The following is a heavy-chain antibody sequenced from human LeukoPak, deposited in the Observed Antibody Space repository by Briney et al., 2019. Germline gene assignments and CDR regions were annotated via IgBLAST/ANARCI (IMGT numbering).Heavy chain of an antibody. J-gene: IGHJ4*02. CDR2: IDGSSRII. CDR3: AKDRNCGGNCN. CDR1: GFTFSAYS. V-gene: IGHV3-48*01. Sequence: PGGSLRLSCAASGFTFSAYSMNWVRQAPGKGLEWISFIDGSSRIIFYANSVKGRFTVSRDNSKNTLYLQMNSLRAEDTAVYYCAKDRNCGGNCNWGLGTLVTVSS. D-gene: IGHD2-21*01.